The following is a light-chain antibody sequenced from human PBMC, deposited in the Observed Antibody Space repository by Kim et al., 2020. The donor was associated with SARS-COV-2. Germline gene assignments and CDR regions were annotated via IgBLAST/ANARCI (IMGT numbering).Light chain of an antibody. CDR1: QSGLYSSNSKSA. CDR3: HQFFAAPPS. CDR2: WAS. J-gene: IGKJ2*03. V-gene: IGKV4-1*01. Sequence: RATINCKSSQSGLYSSNSKSALAWYQQKSGQPPKLLLYWASTRESGVPDRFSGSGSGTDFTLTISGLQAEDVAVYYCHQFFAAPPSFGQGTKLEI.